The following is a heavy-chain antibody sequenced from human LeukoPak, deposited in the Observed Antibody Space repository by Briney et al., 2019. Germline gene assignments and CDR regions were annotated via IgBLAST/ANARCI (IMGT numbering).Heavy chain of an antibody. CDR1: GGSINTNTFF. CDR2: INHSGNT. CDR3: ARTGLNVVLATDIPWDY. J-gene: IGHJ4*02. Sequence: SETLSLTCGVSGGSINTNTFFWGWIRQPPGKGLEWIGKINHSGNTDYNPSLKSRVTISVDTSKDQFSLKLSSVTAADTAVYYCARTGLNVVLATDIPWDYWGQGTLVTVSS. V-gene: IGHV4-39*07. D-gene: IGHD2-8*02.